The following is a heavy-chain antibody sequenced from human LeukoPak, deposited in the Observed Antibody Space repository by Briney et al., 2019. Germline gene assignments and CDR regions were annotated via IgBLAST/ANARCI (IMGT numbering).Heavy chain of an antibody. D-gene: IGHD2-15*01. CDR1: GGSFGGYY. V-gene: IGHV4-34*01. Sequence: SETLSLTCAVYGGSFGGYYWSWIRQPPGKGLEWIGEINHSGSTNYNPSLKSRVTISVDTSKNQFSLKLSSVTAADTAVYYCARSLLEGAFDIWGQGTMVTVSS. CDR3: ARSLLEGAFDI. J-gene: IGHJ3*02. CDR2: INHSGST.